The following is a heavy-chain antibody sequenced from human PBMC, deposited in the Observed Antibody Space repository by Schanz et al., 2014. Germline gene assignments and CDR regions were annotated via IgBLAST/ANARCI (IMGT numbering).Heavy chain of an antibody. V-gene: IGHV3-66*02. J-gene: IGHJ4*02. Sequence: VQLVESGGGLVKPGGSLRLSCAVSGFTVSSNHMSWVRQAPGKGLEWVSGISGSGGSTYYADSVKGRFTISRDNSKTTLYLQMNTLRAEDTAVYYCARDRGYCSGGSCLTFDYWGQGTLVTVSS. CDR3: ARDRGYCSGGSCLTFDY. CDR2: ISGSGGST. D-gene: IGHD2-15*01. CDR1: GFTVSSNH.